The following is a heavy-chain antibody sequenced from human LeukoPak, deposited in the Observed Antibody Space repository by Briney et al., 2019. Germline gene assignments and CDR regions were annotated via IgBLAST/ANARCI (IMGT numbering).Heavy chain of an antibody. CDR1: GFTVSSNY. J-gene: IGHJ4*02. CDR2: IYSGGST. V-gene: IGHV3-53*01. Sequence: GGSLRLSCAASGFTVSSNYMSWVRQAPGKGLEWVSIIYSGGSTYYADSVKGRFTISRDNSKNTLYLQMNSLRAEDTAVYYCANADPYCSSTSCGVDYWGQGTLVTVSS. CDR3: ANADPYCSSTSCGVDY. D-gene: IGHD2-2*01.